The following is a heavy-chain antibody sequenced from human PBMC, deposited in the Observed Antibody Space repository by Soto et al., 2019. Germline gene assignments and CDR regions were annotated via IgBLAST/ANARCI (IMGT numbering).Heavy chain of an antibody. CDR3: ARDLEVTPMAFDI. CDR1: GYTFTSYA. J-gene: IGHJ3*02. Sequence: ASVKVSCKASGYTFTSYAMHWVRQAPGQRLEWMGWINAGNGNTKYSQKFQGRVTITRDTSASTAYMELSSLRSEDTAVYYCARDLEVTPMAFDIWGQGTMVTVSS. CDR2: INAGNGNT. V-gene: IGHV1-3*01. D-gene: IGHD2-21*02.